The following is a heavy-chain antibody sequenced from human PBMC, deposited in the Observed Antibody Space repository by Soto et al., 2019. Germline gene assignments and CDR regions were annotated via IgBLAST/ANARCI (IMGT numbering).Heavy chain of an antibody. V-gene: IGHV3-7*01. CDR2: IKQDGTEK. CDR1: GFTFSSYW. J-gene: IGHJ3*02. Sequence: EVQLVESGGGLVQPGGSLRLSCAASGFTFSSYWMSWVRQAPGRGLEWMGNIKQDGTEKDYVDSVKGRFTISRDNARNSVFLQMDSLSADDTAVYYCATILNRAFETWGQGTMVTVSS. CDR3: ATILNRAFET. D-gene: IGHD3-3*01.